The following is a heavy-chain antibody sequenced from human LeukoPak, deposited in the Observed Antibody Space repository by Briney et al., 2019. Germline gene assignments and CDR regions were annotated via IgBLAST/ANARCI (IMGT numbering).Heavy chain of an antibody. V-gene: IGHV4-39*07. J-gene: IGHJ4*02. CDR2: IYYSGST. CDR3: ARDFGSAGDSSSFFDY. D-gene: IGHD6-13*01. CDR1: GGSISSSSYY. Sequence: SETLSLTCTVSGGSISSSSYYWGWIRQPPGKGLEWIGSIYYSGSTYYNPSLKSRVTISVDTSKNQLSLKLSSVTAADTAVYYCARDFGSAGDSSSFFDYWGQGTLVTVSS.